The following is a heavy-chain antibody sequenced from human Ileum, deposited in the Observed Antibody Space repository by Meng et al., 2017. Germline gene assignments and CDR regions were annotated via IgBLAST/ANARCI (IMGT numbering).Heavy chain of an antibody. D-gene: IGHD2-2*01. V-gene: IGHV3-11*01. CDR1: GFTFSYYY. J-gene: IGHJ6*02. CDR2: ISSSGSTI. Sequence: GESLKISCAASGFTFSYYYMSWIRQAPGKGLEWVSYISSSGSTIYYADSVKGRFTISRDNAKNSLYLQMNSMRAEDTAVYYCARDRYCSSTSCYELGYYYGMDVWGQGTTVTVSS. CDR3: ARDRYCSSTSCYELGYYYGMDV.